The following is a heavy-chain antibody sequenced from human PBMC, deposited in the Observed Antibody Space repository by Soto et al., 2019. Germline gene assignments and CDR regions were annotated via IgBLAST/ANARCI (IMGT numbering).Heavy chain of an antibody. D-gene: IGHD3-10*01. CDR3: AKQLLWFGEPYMDV. Sequence: AHLSESGGGLVQPGGSLRLSCAASGFLFSNSAMNWVRQAPGKGLGWVSRISGPGDNTYYADSVKGRFTISRDNSKNTVFLHINSLRAEDSAVYYCAKQLLWFGEPYMDVWGKGTTVTVST. J-gene: IGHJ6*04. CDR1: GFLFSNSA. V-gene: IGHV3-23*01. CDR2: ISGPGDNT.